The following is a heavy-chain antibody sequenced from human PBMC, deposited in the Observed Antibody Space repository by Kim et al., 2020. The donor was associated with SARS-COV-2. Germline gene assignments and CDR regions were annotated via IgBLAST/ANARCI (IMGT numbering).Heavy chain of an antibody. D-gene: IGHD1-1*01. CDR1: GGSISSYY. Sequence: SETLSLTFTVSGGSISSYYWSWIRQPRGKGLEWIGYIYYSGSTNYNPSLKSRVTISVDTSKNQFSLKLSSVTAADTAVYYCARDRWNDFNAFDIWGQGTMVTVSS. CDR2: IYYSGST. J-gene: IGHJ3*02. CDR3: ARDRWNDFNAFDI. V-gene: IGHV4-59*01.